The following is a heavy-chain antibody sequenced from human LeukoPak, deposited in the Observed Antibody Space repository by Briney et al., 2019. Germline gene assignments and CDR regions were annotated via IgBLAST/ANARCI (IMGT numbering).Heavy chain of an antibody. Sequence: TSETLSLTCAVSGGPFSGYFWTWVRQAPGKGLEWVSSISSSSSYIYYADSVKGRFTISRDNAKNSLYLQMNSLRAEDTAVYYCVRDGGYFDLEHWGQGTLVTVSS. D-gene: IGHD3-9*01. CDR2: ISSSSSYI. CDR1: GGPFSGYF. CDR3: VRDGGYFDLEH. V-gene: IGHV3-21*01. J-gene: IGHJ4*02.